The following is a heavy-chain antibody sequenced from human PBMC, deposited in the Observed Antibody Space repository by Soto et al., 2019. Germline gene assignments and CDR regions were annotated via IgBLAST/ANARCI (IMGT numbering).Heavy chain of an antibody. J-gene: IGHJ4*02. CDR3: ARENVYYYDSSGYYLLDY. CDR2: IYTSGST. V-gene: IGHV4-4*07. D-gene: IGHD3-22*01. Sequence: SETLSLTCTVSGGSISSYYWSWIRQPAGKGLEWIGRIYTSGSTNYNPSLKSRVTMSVDTSKNQFSLKLSSVTAADTAVYYGARENVYYYDSSGYYLLDYWGQGTLVTVSS. CDR1: GGSISSYY.